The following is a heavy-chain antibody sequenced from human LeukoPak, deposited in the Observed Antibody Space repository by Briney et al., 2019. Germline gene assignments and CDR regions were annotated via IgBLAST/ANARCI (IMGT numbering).Heavy chain of an antibody. D-gene: IGHD6-13*01. CDR1: GGSFSGYY. CDR3: ARGWYSSSWLDY. J-gene: IGHJ4*02. Sequence: PSETLSLTCAVYGGSFSGYYWSWIRQPPGKGLEWIGEINHSGSTNYNPSLKSRVTISVGTSKNQFSLKLSSVTAADTAVYYCARGWYSSSWLDYWGQGTLVTVSS. CDR2: INHSGST. V-gene: IGHV4-34*01.